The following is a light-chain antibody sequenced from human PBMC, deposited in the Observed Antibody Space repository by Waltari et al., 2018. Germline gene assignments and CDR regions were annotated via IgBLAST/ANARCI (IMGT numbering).Light chain of an antibody. Sequence: EIVLTQSPGTLSLSPGERATLSCWASQSVGGTLAWYQQKPGQAPRLLIYGASSRATGIPDRCSGRGSGTVFSLSISRLEPEDFAVYYCQHYVRLPVTFGQGTKVEIK. CDR3: QHYVRLPVT. J-gene: IGKJ1*01. V-gene: IGKV3-20*01. CDR2: GAS. CDR1: QSVGGT.